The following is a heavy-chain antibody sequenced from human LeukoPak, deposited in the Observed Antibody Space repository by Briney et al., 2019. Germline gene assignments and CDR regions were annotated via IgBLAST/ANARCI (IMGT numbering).Heavy chain of an antibody. CDR3: AHSRNIYAAMVP. D-gene: IGHD5-18*01. J-gene: IGHJ5*02. V-gene: IGHV3-20*04. CDR1: GFTFDEYG. CDR2: INWNGGST. Sequence: GGSLRLSCAASGFTFDEYGMSWVRQAPGKGLQWVSAINWNGGSTGYADSVKGRFTISRDNSKNTLYLQMNSLRAEDTAVYYCAHSRNIYAAMVPRGQGTLVAVSS.